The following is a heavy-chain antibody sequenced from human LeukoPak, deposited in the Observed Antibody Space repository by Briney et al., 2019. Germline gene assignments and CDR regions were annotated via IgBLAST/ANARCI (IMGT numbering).Heavy chain of an antibody. CDR2: INHSGST. V-gene: IGHV4-34*01. D-gene: IGHD5-18*01. CDR3: ARVGRYSYGYGRVGFDY. Sequence: SETLSLTCAVYGGSFSGYYWSWIRQPPGKGLEWIGEINHSGSTNYNPSLKSRVTISVDTSKNQFSLKLSSVTAADTAVYYCARVGRYSYGYGRVGFDYWGQGTLVTVSS. J-gene: IGHJ4*02. CDR1: GGSFSGYY.